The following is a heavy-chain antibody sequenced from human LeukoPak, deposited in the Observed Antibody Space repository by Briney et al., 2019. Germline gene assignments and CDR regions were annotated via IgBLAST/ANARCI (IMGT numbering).Heavy chain of an antibody. V-gene: IGHV1-2*02. Sequence: GASVKDSCKASGYTFTGYHLHWVRQAPGQGLDWMGWINPNSGGTHSAQKFQGRVTMPRDTSISTAYMELSRLRSDDTAVYYCARARGSSSWYGALRYWGQGTLVTVSS. J-gene: IGHJ4*02. CDR2: INPNSGGT. CDR3: ARARGSSSWYGALRY. CDR1: GYTFTGYH. D-gene: IGHD6-13*01.